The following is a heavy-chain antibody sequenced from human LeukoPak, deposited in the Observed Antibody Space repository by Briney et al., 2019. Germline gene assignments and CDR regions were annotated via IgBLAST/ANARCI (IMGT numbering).Heavy chain of an antibody. J-gene: IGHJ4*02. D-gene: IGHD2-21*01. Sequence: SETLSLTCAVSGGSFSGYSWSWIRQPPGRGLEWIGSISYGGSTYYSPSLESRITISVDTSKNQFSLRLSSVTAADTAVYYCARQALWFFDHWGQGTLVTVSS. CDR2: ISYGGST. CDR1: GGSFSGYS. CDR3: ARQALWFFDH. V-gene: IGHV4-39*01.